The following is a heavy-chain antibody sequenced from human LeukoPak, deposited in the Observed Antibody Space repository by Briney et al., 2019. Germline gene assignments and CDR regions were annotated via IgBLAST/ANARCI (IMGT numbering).Heavy chain of an antibody. J-gene: IGHJ3*02. Sequence: GASVKVSFEASGYTFTSYDINWVRQATGQGLEWMGWMNPNSGNTGYAQKFQGRVTITRNTSISTAYMELSSLRSEDTAVYYCAMGNYYDSSGYYGDAFDIWGQGTMVTVSS. V-gene: IGHV1-8*03. CDR2: MNPNSGNT. CDR3: AMGNYYDSSGYYGDAFDI. CDR1: GYTFTSYD. D-gene: IGHD3-22*01.